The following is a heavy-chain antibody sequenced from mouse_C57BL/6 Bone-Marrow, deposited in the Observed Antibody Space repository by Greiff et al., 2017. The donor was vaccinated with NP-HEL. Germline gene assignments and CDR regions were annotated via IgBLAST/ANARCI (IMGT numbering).Heavy chain of an antibody. CDR1: GYTFNGYW. D-gene: IGHD1-1*01. Sequence: QVQLQQSGAELMKPGASVKLSCKATGYTFNGYWIEWVKQRPGHGLEWIGEILPGSGSNKYNEKFKGKATFTADTSSNTAYMQLSSLTTEDSAIYYCASWENYYGSSGAYWGQGTLVTVSA. CDR2: ILPGSGSN. J-gene: IGHJ3*01. CDR3: ASWENYYGSSGAY. V-gene: IGHV1-9*01.